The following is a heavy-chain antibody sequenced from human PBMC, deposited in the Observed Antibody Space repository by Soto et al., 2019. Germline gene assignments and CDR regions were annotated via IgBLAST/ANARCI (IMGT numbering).Heavy chain of an antibody. CDR3: ARLNYYDSTGTIDY. J-gene: IGHJ4*02. CDR2: IYYSGST. CDR1: GGSISSYY. Sequence: SETLSLTCTVSGGSISSYYWSWIRQPPGKGLEWIGYIYYSGSTNYNPSLKSRVTISVDTSKNQFSLKLSPVTAADTAMYYCARLNYYDSTGTIDYWGQGTLVTVS. V-gene: IGHV4-59*01. D-gene: IGHD3-22*01.